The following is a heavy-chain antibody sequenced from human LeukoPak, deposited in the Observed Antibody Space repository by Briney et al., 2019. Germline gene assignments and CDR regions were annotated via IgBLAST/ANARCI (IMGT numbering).Heavy chain of an antibody. CDR3: ARVNYGGNSFSDY. V-gene: IGHV3-74*01. J-gene: IGHJ4*02. Sequence: GGSLRLSCAASGFTFSSYWMHWVRQAPGKGLVWVSRINSDGASTNYADSVKGRFTISRDNAKNTLYLQMNSLRAEDTAVHYCARVNYGGNSFSDYWGQGTLVTVSS. CDR2: INSDGAST. D-gene: IGHD4-23*01. CDR1: GFTFSSYW.